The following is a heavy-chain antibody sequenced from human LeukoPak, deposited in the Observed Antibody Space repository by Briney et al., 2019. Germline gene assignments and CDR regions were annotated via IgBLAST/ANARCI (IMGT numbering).Heavy chain of an antibody. CDR3: ARTDSGPSGYYMDV. CDR1: GGSISSSNW. V-gene: IGHV4-4*02. D-gene: IGHD3-10*01. J-gene: IGHJ6*03. Sequence: SETLSLTCAVSGGSISSSNWWSWVRQPPGKGLEWIGYIYHSGSTYYNPSLKSRVTISVDRSKNQFSLKLSSVTAADTAVYYCARTDSGPSGYYMDVWGKGTTVTVSS. CDR2: IYHSGST.